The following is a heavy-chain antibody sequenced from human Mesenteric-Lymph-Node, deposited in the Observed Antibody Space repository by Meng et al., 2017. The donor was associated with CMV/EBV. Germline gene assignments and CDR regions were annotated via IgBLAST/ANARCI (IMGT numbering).Heavy chain of an antibody. CDR3: ARGYGSGSYHN. CDR2: ISAYNGNT. V-gene: IGHV1-18*01. CDR1: GYTFTSYG. Sequence: CKASGYTFTSYGNSWVRQDPGRGLEWMGWISAYNGNTNYEQKLKGRVTMTTDTSTSKAYMELRSLRSDDTAVYYCARGYGSGSYHNWGQGTLVTVSS. J-gene: IGHJ4*02. D-gene: IGHD3-10*01.